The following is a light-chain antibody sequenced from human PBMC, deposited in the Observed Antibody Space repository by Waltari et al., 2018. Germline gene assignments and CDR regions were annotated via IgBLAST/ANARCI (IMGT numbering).Light chain of an antibody. CDR2: EVS. CDR3: SSYSSSSTYV. CDR1: SSDVGGYKY. V-gene: IGLV2-14*01. Sequence: QSALTQPASVSGSPGQSITISCTGTSSDVGGYKYVSWYQQHPGKTPKLMIYEVSNRPSGGANRFSGSKSGNMASLTISGLQAEDEADYYCSSYSSSSTYVFGTGTKVTVL. J-gene: IGLJ1*01.